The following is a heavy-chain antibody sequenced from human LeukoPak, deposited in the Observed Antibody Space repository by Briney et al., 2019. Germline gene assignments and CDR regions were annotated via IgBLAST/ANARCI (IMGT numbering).Heavy chain of an antibody. CDR1: GYSISNDYY. V-gene: IGHV4-38-2*02. CDR3: VRDVAAAATRKENYYGLDV. J-gene: IGHJ6*04. Sequence: SETLSLTCAVSGYSISNDYYWGWIRQPPGKGLEWIGSIYHSGSTYYNPSLKSRLTISVDTSKNQFSLKVTSVNAADTAVYYCVRDVAAAATRKENYYGLDVWGKGTTVTVSS. D-gene: IGHD6-13*01. CDR2: IYHSGST.